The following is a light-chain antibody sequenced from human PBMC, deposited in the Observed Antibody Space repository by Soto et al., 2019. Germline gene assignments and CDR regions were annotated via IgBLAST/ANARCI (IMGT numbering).Light chain of an antibody. CDR1: QSVSNNY. CDR3: HQYGSSPWT. V-gene: IGKV3-20*01. Sequence: EIVLTQSPDTLSLSPGEGATLSCRASQSVSNNYLAWYQQKPGQAPRLLMYGASSRATGIPDRFSGGGSGTDFTLTLSRLEPEDFAVYYCHQYGSSPWTFGQGTKVEIK. J-gene: IGKJ1*01. CDR2: GAS.